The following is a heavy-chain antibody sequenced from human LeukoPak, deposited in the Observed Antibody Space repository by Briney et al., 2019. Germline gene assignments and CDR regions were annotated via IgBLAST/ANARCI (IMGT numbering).Heavy chain of an antibody. CDR2: ISASDGGT. CDR1: GFIFRSHA. CDR3: AKFALQSDPFDY. V-gene: IGHV3-23*01. Sequence: PGGSLRLSCGASGFIFRSHAMNWVRQAPGKGLEWVSTISASDGGTFYAESVKGRFTISRDNSKNTLYLQMNSLRGEDTAIYYCAKFALQSDPFDYWGQGSLVTVSS. D-gene: IGHD6-19*01. J-gene: IGHJ4*01.